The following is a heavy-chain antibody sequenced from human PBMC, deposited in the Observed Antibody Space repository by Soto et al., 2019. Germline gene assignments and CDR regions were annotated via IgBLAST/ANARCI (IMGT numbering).Heavy chain of an antibody. CDR1: GDTVSRYCAA. CDR3: AWEGGSSGSRWKNAFDT. CDR2: VDYGFEWRQ. D-gene: IGHD1-26*01. J-gene: IGHJ3*02. V-gene: IGHV6-1*01. Sequence: PWQALSLTLAISGDTVSRYCAAWNWASQSPARGLGWLGRVDYGFEWRQDYAVSVIRRIPINSDTAKSLFSRQLSAVTPGDTVVFYCAWEGGSSGSRWKNAFDTWGKGTVVTVS.